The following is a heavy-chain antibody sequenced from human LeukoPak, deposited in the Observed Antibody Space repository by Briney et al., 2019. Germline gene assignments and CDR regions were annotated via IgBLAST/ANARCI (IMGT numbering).Heavy chain of an antibody. CDR2: IYYSGST. CDR3: ARSPYGDYGGGAFDI. V-gene: IGHV4-59*01. Sequence: SETLSLTCTVSGGSISSYYWSWIRQPPGKGLEWIGYIYYSGSTNYNPSLKSRVTISVDTSKNQFSLKLSSVTAADTAVYYCARSPYGDYGGGAFDIWGQGTMVTVSS. D-gene: IGHD4-17*01. CDR1: GGSISSYY. J-gene: IGHJ3*02.